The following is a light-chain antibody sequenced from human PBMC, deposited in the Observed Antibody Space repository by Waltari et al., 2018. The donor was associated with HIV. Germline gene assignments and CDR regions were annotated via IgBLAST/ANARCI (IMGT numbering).Light chain of an antibody. CDR3: CAYTMSGTLV. CDR1: SRDIGMSAL. Sequence: QSALPQPASVPGSPGQTLTISCSGTSRDIGMSALVSLVRQEAGKAPQLLIYGVTNRPSHISNRFSGSKSRTTAALTISALQSEDEGDYYCCAYTMSGTLVFGGGTKLTVL. CDR2: GVT. J-gene: IGLJ3*02. V-gene: IGLV2-23*02.